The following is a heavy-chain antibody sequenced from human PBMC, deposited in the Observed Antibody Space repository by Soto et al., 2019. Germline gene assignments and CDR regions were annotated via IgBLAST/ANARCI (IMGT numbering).Heavy chain of an antibody. CDR2: ITGSGGST. Sequence: EVQLLESGGGLVQPGGSLRLSCAVSGFTFSSHAMSWVRQAPGKGLECVSSITGSGGSTYYTDSVKGRFTISRDKSKNTLYLQMNSLRGEVTAVYYCAKDLQFSGWLSAQTFDYWGQGTQVTVSS. CDR3: AKDLQFSGWLSAQTFDY. CDR1: GFTFSSHA. D-gene: IGHD6-19*01. V-gene: IGHV3-23*01. J-gene: IGHJ4*02.